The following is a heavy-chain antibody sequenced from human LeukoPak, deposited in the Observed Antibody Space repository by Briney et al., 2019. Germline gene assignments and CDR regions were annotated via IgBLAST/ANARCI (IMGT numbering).Heavy chain of an antibody. CDR1: GCAFNTYW. D-gene: IGHD2-2*02. CDR2: INGDGSST. J-gene: IGHJ5*02. V-gene: IGHV3-74*01. CDR3: ARDLQYTLIWSDP. Sequence: PGGSLRLSCVASGCAFNTYWMHWVRQAPGKGLVWVSRINGDGSSTSYADSVKGRFTISRDNAKNTLYLQMNSLSTEDTAVYSCARDLQYTLIWSDPWGQGTLVTVSS.